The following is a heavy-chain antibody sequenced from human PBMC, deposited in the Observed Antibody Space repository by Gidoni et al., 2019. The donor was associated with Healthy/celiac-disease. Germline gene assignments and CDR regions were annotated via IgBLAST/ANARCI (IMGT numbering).Heavy chain of an antibody. J-gene: IGHJ6*02. Sequence: QVQLVESGGGVVQPGRSLRLSCAASGFTFSRYGMHWVRQAPGKGLEWVAVIWYDGSNKYYADSVKGRFTISRDNSKNTLYLQMNSLRAEDTAVYYCARDLHYYGMDVWGQGTTVTVSS. CDR1: GFTFSRYG. CDR3: ARDLHYYGMDV. V-gene: IGHV3-33*01. CDR2: IWYDGSNK.